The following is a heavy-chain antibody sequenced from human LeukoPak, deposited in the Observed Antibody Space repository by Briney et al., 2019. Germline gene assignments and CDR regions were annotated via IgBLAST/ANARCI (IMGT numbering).Heavy chain of an antibody. D-gene: IGHD6-19*01. J-gene: IGHJ4*02. CDR3: ASGSIAVSDT. CDR2: IYYTGRT. V-gene: IGHV4-59*08. CDR1: GGSINNYY. Sequence: SETLSLTCTVAGGSINNYYWSWIRQPPGKGLEWLGYIYYTGRTNYNPSLKSRVTMSIDTSKNQFSLKLSSVTAADTAVYFCASGSIAVSDTWGQGTLVTVSS.